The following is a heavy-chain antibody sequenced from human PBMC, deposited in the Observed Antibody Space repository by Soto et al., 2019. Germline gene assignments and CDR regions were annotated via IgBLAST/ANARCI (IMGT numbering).Heavy chain of an antibody. D-gene: IGHD3-9*01. Sequence: SETLSLTCTVSGGSISSGGYYWSWIRQHPGKGLEWIGYIYYSGSTYYNPSLKSRVTISVDTSKNQFSLKLSSVTAADTAVYYCARDPEYYDILTGYGGGMDVWGQGTTVTVSS. V-gene: IGHV4-31*03. CDR2: IYYSGST. CDR3: ARDPEYYDILTGYGGGMDV. J-gene: IGHJ6*02. CDR1: GGSISSGGYY.